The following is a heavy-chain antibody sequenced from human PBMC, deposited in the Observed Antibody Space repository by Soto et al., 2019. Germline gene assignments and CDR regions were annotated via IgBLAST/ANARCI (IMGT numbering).Heavy chain of an antibody. Sequence: EVQLVESGGGLVKSGGSLRLSCAVSGFTFSSHSLSWVRQAPGKGLEWVSSISRDISYIYYADSVKGRFTISRDNAKNSLYLQMNRLRAEDTAVYYCARGYSSSGSDAFDMWGQGTVVTVSS. V-gene: IGHV3-21*01. D-gene: IGHD2-2*01. CDR1: GFTFSSHS. J-gene: IGHJ3*02. CDR2: ISRDISYI. CDR3: ARGYSSSGSDAFDM.